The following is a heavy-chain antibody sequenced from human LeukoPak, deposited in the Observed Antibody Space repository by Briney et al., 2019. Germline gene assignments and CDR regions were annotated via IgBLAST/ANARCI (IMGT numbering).Heavy chain of an antibody. Sequence: ASVKVSCKASGGTFSSYVISWVRQAPGQGLEWMGRMIPILGIANYAQKFQGRVTIIADKSTSTAYMELSSLRSEDTAVYYCARDKGYCSSTSCYGAYYYGMDVWGQGTTVTVSS. CDR2: MIPILGIA. CDR1: GGTFSSYV. J-gene: IGHJ6*02. CDR3: ARDKGYCSSTSCYGAYYYGMDV. D-gene: IGHD2-2*01. V-gene: IGHV1-69*04.